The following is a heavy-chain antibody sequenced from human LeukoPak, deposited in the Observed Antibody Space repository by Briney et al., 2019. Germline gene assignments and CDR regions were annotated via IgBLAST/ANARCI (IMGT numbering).Heavy chain of an antibody. CDR3: ARPTYPGYYFDY. CDR1: GRSCSGYY. V-gene: IGHV4-34*01. D-gene: IGHD6-25*01. J-gene: IGHJ4*02. CDR2: INHSGST. Sequence: SETLSLTCAVYGRSCSGYYWSWIRQPPGKGLEWIGEINHSGSTNYNPSLKSRVTISVDTSKNQFSLKLSSVTAADTAVYYCARPTYPGYYFDYWGQGTLVTVSS.